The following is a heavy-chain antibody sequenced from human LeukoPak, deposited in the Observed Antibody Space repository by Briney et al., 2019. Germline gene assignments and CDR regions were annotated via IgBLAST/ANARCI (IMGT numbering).Heavy chain of an antibody. CDR2: INNSGGT. V-gene: IGHV4-4*07. Sequence: PSETLSLTCTVSGGSISGHYWSWIRQPAGKGLEWIGRINNSGGTNYNSSLKSRVTISIDTSKNQFSLKLSSVTAADTAVYYCARTMVRGVIVYGMDVWGQGTTVTVSS. CDR1: GGSISGHY. D-gene: IGHD3-10*01. CDR3: ARTMVRGVIVYGMDV. J-gene: IGHJ6*02.